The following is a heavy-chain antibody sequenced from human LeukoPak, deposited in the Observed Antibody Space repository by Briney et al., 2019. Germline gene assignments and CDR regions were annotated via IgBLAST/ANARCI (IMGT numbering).Heavy chain of an antibody. V-gene: IGHV3-48*02. CDR1: GFTFSSYA. J-gene: IGHJ4*02. CDR3: ARDYGGHGEYFDY. CDR2: ISTSGTTT. Sequence: GGSLRLSCAASGFTFSSYAMNWVRQAPGKGLEWVSYISTSGTTTDYSDSVKGRFTMSRDNAKNSVYLQMNSLRDEDTAVYYCARDYGGHGEYFDYWGQGTLVTVSS. D-gene: IGHD4-23*01.